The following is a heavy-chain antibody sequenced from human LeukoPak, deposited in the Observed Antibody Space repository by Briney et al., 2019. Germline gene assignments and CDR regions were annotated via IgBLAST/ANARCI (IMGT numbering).Heavy chain of an antibody. J-gene: IGHJ5*02. V-gene: IGHV4-4*07. CDR2: IYTSGST. D-gene: IGHD2-15*01. CDR3: ARDRGDCSGGSCYLKHSAPNWFDP. Sequence: PSETLSLTCTVSGGSISSYYWSWIRQPAGKGLEWIGRIYTSGSTNYNPSLKSRVTISVDTSKNQFSLKLSSVTAADTAVYYCARDRGDCSGGSCYLKHSAPNWFDPWGQGTLVTVSS. CDR1: GGSISSYY.